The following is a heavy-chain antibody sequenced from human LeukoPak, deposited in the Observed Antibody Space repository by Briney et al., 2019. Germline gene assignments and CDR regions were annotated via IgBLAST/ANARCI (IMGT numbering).Heavy chain of an antibody. CDR2: ISGSGGNT. V-gene: IGHV3-23*01. CDR1: GFTFSTFA. J-gene: IGHJ4*02. CDR3: AKDRVVLPAAIPSDFDY. Sequence: GGSLRLSCAASGFTFSTFAMSWVRQAPRKGLEWVSAISGSGGNTYYAGSVKGRFTISRDNSKNTLYLQMNSLRAEDTAVYYCAKDRVVLPAAIPSDFDYWGQGTLVTVSS. D-gene: IGHD2-2*02.